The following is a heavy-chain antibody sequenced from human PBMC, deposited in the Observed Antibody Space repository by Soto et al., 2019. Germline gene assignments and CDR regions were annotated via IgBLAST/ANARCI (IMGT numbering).Heavy chain of an antibody. J-gene: IGHJ4*02. CDR2: ISGSGGST. D-gene: IGHD4-17*01. CDR3: AKDSFDYGDLLYFDY. V-gene: IGHV3-23*01. CDR1: GFTFSSYA. Sequence: PVWSLRLSCAASGFTFSSYAMSLVLQAPWKGLEWVSAISGSGGSTYYADSVKGRFTISRDNSKNTLYLQMNSLRAEDTAVYYCAKDSFDYGDLLYFDYWGQGTLVTVSS.